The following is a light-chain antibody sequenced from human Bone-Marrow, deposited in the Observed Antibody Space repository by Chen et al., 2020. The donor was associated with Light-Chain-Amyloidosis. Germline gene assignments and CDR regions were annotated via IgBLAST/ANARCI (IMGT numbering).Light chain of an antibody. J-gene: IGKJ1*01. Sequence: EIVLTQSPDTLSLSPGERATLSCRASQSVRSNYLAWYKQKPGQAPRLLMYGASSRATGIPDRFSGSGSGTDFTLTISSLEPEDFVLYYCQQYGSSPWTFGQGTKVEIK. V-gene: IGKV3-20*01. CDR3: QQYGSSPWT. CDR1: QSVRSNY. CDR2: GAS.